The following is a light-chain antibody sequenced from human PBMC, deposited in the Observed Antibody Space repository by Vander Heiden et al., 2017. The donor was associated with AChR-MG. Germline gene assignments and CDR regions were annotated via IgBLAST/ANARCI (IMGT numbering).Light chain of an antibody. CDR2: DVN. V-gene: IGLV2-23*02. CDR3: YSFSVRSWV. J-gene: IGLJ3*02. Sequence: QSALTQPASMSGSPGQSITISCTGAISGVGSFSLVSWHQPRPAHALQLCIYDVNKPPSGTSFRVSGSKSATTVSLTISGLQAEDDSYYYSYSFSVRSWVFGGGTRLTVL. CDR1: ISGVGSFSL.